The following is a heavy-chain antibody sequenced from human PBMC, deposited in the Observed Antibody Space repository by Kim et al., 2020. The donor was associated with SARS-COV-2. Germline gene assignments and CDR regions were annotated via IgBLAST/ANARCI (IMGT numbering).Heavy chain of an antibody. CDR3: AVTMVRGVPFDY. D-gene: IGHD3-10*01. J-gene: IGHJ4*02. V-gene: IGHV1-18*03. Sequence: NHAPKLQGRVTLTTDTSTSTAYMELRSLRSDDMAVYYCAVTMVRGVPFDYWGQGTLVTVSS.